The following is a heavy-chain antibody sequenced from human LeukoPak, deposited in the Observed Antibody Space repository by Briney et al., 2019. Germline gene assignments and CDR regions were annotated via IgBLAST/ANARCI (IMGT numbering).Heavy chain of an antibody. Sequence: PSETLSLTCTPSGGSISSSSYYWGWIRKPPGKGLEWIGSIYYSGSTYYNPSLKSRVTISVDTSKNQFSLKLSSVTAADTAVYYCARPRQWLVAFDIWGQGTMVTVSS. CDR2: IYYSGST. J-gene: IGHJ3*02. D-gene: IGHD6-19*01. CDR1: GGSISSSSYY. CDR3: ARPRQWLVAFDI. V-gene: IGHV4-39*01.